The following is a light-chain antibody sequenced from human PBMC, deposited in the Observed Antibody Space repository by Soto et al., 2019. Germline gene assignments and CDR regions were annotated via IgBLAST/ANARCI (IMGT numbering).Light chain of an antibody. CDR2: GAS. V-gene: IGKV3-20*01. Sequence: EMVLTQSPGTLSLSPGEGATLSCRASQSVSNNYLAWYQQKPGQAPRLVISGASSRATAIPDRFSGSGSGTDFTLTISRLEPEDFAVYYCQQYVSSPLTFGGGTKVDIK. CDR3: QQYVSSPLT. J-gene: IGKJ4*01. CDR1: QSVSNNY.